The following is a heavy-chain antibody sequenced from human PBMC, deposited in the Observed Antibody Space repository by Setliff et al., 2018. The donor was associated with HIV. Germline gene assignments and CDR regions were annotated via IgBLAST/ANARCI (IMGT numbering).Heavy chain of an antibody. CDR1: GFTFSKFW. J-gene: IGHJ4*02. V-gene: IGHV3-7*03. Sequence: GGSLRLSCIASGFTFSKFWMRWVRQAPGKGLKRVADIKQDGSETYYVDSVRGRFTISRDNAKSSLYLQMNSLRAEDTAVYYCARGTDYSGWFYDYWGQGTQVTVSS. D-gene: IGHD1-26*01. CDR2: IKQDGSET. CDR3: ARGTDYSGWFYDY.